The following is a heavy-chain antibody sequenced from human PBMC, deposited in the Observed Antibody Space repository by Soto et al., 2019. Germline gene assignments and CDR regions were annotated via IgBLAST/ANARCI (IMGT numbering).Heavy chain of an antibody. CDR2: LLRPGRST. V-gene: IGHV3-23*01. CDR1: GFMFSDYA. CDR3: AKGAIANDGFWLRDS. D-gene: IGHD3-3*01. J-gene: IGHJ5*02. Sequence: GGSLRLSCAASGFMFSDYAMTWARQAPGKELEWVSGLLRPGRSTYYADSVKGRFTISGDTSANTVYLQMDSLRAEDTAVYYWAKGAIANDGFWLRDSWGQGTVVTVSS.